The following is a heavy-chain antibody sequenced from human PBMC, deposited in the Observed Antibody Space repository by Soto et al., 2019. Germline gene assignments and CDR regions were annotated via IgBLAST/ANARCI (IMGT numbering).Heavy chain of an antibody. V-gene: IGHV3-23*01. CDR2: ISGSGGST. CDR1: GFTFSSYA. D-gene: IGHD6-19*01. J-gene: IGHJ6*02. Sequence: HPGGSLRLSCAASGFTFSSYAMSWVRQAPGKGLEWVSAISGSGGSTYYADSVKGRFTISRDNSKNTLYLQMNSLRAEDTAVYYCAKDRDDSSGWYVPLEIKYYYYYYGMDVWGQGTTVTVSS. CDR3: AKDRDDSSGWYVPLEIKYYYYYYGMDV.